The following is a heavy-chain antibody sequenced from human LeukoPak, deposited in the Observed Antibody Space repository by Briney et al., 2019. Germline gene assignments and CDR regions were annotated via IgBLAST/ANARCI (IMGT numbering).Heavy chain of an antibody. CDR3: TKYGGSPANYFDS. Sequence: TSETLSLTCTVSGDSISAYYWSWVRQPQGKGLGWIAFVHKTGSINYNPSLKSRATISMDTSNSQSSLHVNSVTAADTAVYYCTKYGGSPANYFDSWGPGALVTVSP. CDR1: GDSISAYY. CDR2: VHKTGSI. J-gene: IGHJ4*02. D-gene: IGHD1-26*01. V-gene: IGHV4-59*08.